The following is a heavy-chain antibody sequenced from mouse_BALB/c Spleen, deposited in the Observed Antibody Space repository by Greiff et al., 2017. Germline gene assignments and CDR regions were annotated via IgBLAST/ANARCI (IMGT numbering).Heavy chain of an antibody. J-gene: IGHJ3*01. D-gene: IGHD2-4*01. CDR3: ARGLRWFAY. CDR2: ISDGGSYT. V-gene: IGHV5-4*02. Sequence: EVKLVESGGGLVKPGGSLKLSCAASGFTFSDYYMYWVRQTPEKRLEWVATISDGGSYTYYPDSVKGRFTISRDNAKNNLYLQMSRLKSEDTAMYYCARGLRWFAYWGQGTLVTVSA. CDR1: GFTFSDYY.